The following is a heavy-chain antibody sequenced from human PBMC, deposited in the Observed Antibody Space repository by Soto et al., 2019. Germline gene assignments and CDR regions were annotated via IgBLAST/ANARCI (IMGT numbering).Heavy chain of an antibody. V-gene: IGHV1-69*01. CDR1: GGTFSSYV. D-gene: IGHD3-22*01. J-gene: IGHJ5*02. Sequence: QVQLVQSGAEVKKPGSSVKVSCKASGGTFSSYVISWVRQAPGQGLEWMGGIIPIFGTANYAQKFQGRVTITADESTSTAYMELSSPRSEDTAVYYCAFAIYDSSIWFDPWGQGTLVTVSS. CDR3: AFAIYDSSIWFDP. CDR2: IIPIFGTA.